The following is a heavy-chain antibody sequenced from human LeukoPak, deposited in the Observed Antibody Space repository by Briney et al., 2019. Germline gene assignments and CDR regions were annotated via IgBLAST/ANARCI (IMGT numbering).Heavy chain of an antibody. D-gene: IGHD2-15*01. J-gene: IGHJ4*02. Sequence: GGSLRLSCAASGVTFSNYWMHWVRQAPGKGPVWVSRINFDGSRTAYADSVKGRFTISRDNAKNSMYLQMNSLRAEDTAVYYCARGTPGYCSGANCYSLDCWGRGTLVTVSS. CDR2: INFDGSRT. V-gene: IGHV3-74*01. CDR3: ARGTPGYCSGANCYSLDC. CDR1: GVTFSNYW.